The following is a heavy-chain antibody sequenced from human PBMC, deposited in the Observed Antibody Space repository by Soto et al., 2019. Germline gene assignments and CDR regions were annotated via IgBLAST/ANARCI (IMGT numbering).Heavy chain of an antibody. V-gene: IGHV3-30*01. CDR1: GFSFNSYT. J-gene: IGHJ4*02. CDR2: ISFDSSNN. D-gene: IGHD3-16*02. CDR3: ARDRLRLGELSLIGYFDY. Sequence: QVQLVESGGGVVQPGRSLRLSCAGSGFSFNSYTMHWVRQAPGKGLEWVALISFDSSNNYYADSVKGRFSISRDNSKNTVFLQMDSLRPDETALYYCARDRLRLGELSLIGYFDYWGQGTLVTVSS.